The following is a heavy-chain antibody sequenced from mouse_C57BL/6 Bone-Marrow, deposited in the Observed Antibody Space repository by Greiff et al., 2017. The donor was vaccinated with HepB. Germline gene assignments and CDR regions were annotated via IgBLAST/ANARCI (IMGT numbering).Heavy chain of an antibody. CDR3: ARDGGHYYSNFPLAMDY. CDR2: ISDGGSYT. Sequence: EVQRVESGGGLVKPGGSLKLSCAASGFTFSSYAMSWVRQTPEKRLEWVATISDGGSYTYYPDNVKGRFTISRDNAKNNLDLQMSHLKSEDTAMYYCARDGGHYYSNFPLAMDYWGQGTSVTVSS. D-gene: IGHD2-5*01. CDR1: GFTFSSYA. J-gene: IGHJ4*01. V-gene: IGHV5-4*01.